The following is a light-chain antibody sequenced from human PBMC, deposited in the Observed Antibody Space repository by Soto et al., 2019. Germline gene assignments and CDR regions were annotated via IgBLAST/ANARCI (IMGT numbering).Light chain of an antibody. CDR2: QAS. Sequence: DIQMTQSPSTLSASVGDRVTITCRASQSISSWLAWYQQKPGKAPKLLISQASNLESGVPSRFSGSGSGTDFTLTISSLQPDDFATYYCQQYSSHIITFGQGTRLEIK. CDR3: QQYSSHIIT. V-gene: IGKV1-5*03. CDR1: QSISSW. J-gene: IGKJ5*01.